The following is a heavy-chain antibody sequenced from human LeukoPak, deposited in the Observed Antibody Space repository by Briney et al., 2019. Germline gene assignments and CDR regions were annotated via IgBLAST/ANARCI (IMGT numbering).Heavy chain of an antibody. CDR1: GGSFSGYY. V-gene: IGHV4-34*01. J-gene: IGHJ5*02. D-gene: IGHD2-2*01. Sequence: SETLSLTCAVYGGSFSGYYWSWTRQPPGKGLEWIGEINHSGSTNYNPSLKSRVTISVDTSKNQFSLKLSSVTAADTAVYYCASMRDIVVAPAAPNWFDPWGQGTLVTVSS. CDR3: ASMRDIVVAPAAPNWFDP. CDR2: INHSGST.